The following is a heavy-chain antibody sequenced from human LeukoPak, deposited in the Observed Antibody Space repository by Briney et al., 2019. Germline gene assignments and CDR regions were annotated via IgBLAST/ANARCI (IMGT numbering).Heavy chain of an antibody. J-gene: IGHJ4*02. V-gene: IGHV3-48*04. CDR3: ARDKSYYDFWSGYSDY. CDR1: GFTFSSYS. CDR2: ISSSSSTI. Sequence: GGSLRLSCAASGFTFSSYSMNWVRQAPGKGLEWVSYISSSSSTIYYADSVKGRFTISRDNAKNSLYLQMNSLRAEDTAVYYCARDKSYYDFWSGYSDYWGQGTLVTVSS. D-gene: IGHD3-3*01.